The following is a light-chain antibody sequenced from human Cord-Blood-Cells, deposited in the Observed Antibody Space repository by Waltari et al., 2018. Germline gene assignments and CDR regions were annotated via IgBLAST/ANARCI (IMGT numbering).Light chain of an antibody. J-gene: IGLJ3*02. CDR3: SSYTSSSTWV. CDR1: SSDVGGYNY. CDR2: EVS. Sequence: QSALTQPASVSGSPGQSITISCTGTSSDVGGYNYVSWYQQHPGKAPKLMIYEVSNRPSGVSNRFSVSKSGNTASLTISGVQAEDEADYYCSSYTSSSTWVFGGGTKLTVL. V-gene: IGLV2-14*01.